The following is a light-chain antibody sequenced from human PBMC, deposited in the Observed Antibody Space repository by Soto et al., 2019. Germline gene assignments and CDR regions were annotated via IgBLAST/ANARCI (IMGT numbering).Light chain of an antibody. CDR3: QQSSSPPYT. J-gene: IGKJ2*01. CDR2: AAS. CDR1: QTISDY. V-gene: IGKV1-39*01. Sequence: DIQMTQSPSSLSASVGDRVTITCRASQTISDYLNRYHQKPGKAPKLLIYAASTLQTGVPSRFSGSGSGTDFTLTISSLQPEDFATYFCQQSSSPPYTFGQGTKLEIK.